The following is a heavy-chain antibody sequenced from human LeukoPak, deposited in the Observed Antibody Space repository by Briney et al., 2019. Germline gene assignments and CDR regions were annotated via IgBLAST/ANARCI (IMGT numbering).Heavy chain of an antibody. CDR2: IYYSGST. V-gene: IGHV4-30-4*01. D-gene: IGHD2-15*01. Sequence: ALSLTFTFSGGSISIGDYYWSWIRQPPGKGLEWIGYIYYSGSTYYNPSLTSRVTISVDTSKNQFSLKLSSVTAADTAVYYCARSYCSGGSCYPFDYWGQGTLVTVSS. J-gene: IGHJ4*02. CDR1: GGSISIGDYY. CDR3: ARSYCSGGSCYPFDY.